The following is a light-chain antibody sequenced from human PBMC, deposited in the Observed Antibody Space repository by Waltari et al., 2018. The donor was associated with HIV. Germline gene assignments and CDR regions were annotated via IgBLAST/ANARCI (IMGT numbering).Light chain of an antibody. Sequence: QSALTQPRSVSGSPGQSVTISCTGTSRDVGGHDYVSWYQQRPGKAPQLMIYDVTERPSGVPDRFSGSKSVNTASLTISGLQAEDEADYYCCSFAGSNTLVFGGGTELTVL. J-gene: IGLJ2*01. V-gene: IGLV2-11*01. CDR2: DVT. CDR3: CSFAGSNTLV. CDR1: SRDVGGHDY.